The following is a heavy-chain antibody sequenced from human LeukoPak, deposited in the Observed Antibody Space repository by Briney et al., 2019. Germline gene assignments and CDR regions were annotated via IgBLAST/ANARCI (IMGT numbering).Heavy chain of an antibody. CDR1: GLNFNIYA. Sequence: GGSLRLSCAASGLNFNIYAMSWVRQAPGKGLEWVSTMTGSGGSTYYADSVKGRFTISRDNSKNMLYLQMNSLRAEDTAVYYCTKEGWGSHYFDYWGQGTLVTVSS. D-gene: IGHD7-27*01. CDR3: TKEGWGSHYFDY. J-gene: IGHJ4*02. V-gene: IGHV3-23*01. CDR2: MTGSGGST.